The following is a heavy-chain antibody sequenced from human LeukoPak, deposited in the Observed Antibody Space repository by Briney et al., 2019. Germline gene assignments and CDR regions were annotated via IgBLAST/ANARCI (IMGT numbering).Heavy chain of an antibody. CDR2: INPNTGDT. V-gene: IGHV1-2*02. CDR1: GYTFTGYY. CDR3: ASYPRYVSSPPFDY. D-gene: IGHD6-6*01. Sequence: ASVKVSCKASGYTFTGYYMHWVRQAPGQGLEWMGWINPNTGDTNYAQKFQGRVTMTRDTTISTTYLELSRLTSDDTAVYYCASYPRYVSSPPFDYWGQGTLVTVSS. J-gene: IGHJ4*02.